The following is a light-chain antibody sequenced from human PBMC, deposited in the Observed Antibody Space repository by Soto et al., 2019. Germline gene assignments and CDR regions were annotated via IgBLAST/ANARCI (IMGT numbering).Light chain of an antibody. CDR2: GAS. J-gene: IGKJ2*01. CDR3: QQYGSSSYT. Sequence: EIVLTQSPGTLSLSPGERAALSCGASQSVSRNYFAWYQQKPGQAPRLLIYGASSRATGVPDRFSGSGSGTDFTLTISRLEPEDFAVYYCQQYGSSSYTFGQGTKLEIK. CDR1: QSVSRNY. V-gene: IGKV3-20*01.